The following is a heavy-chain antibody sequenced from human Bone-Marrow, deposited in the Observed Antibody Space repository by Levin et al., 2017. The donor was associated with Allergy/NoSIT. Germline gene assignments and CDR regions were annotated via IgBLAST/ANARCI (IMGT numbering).Heavy chain of an antibody. Sequence: GGSLRLSCAASGFTFSNAWMSLVRQAPGKGLEWVGRIKSKTDGGTTDYAAPVKGRFTISRDDSKNTLYLQMNSLKTEDTAVYYCTTADRYVAVAGYFDYWGQGTLVTVSS. CDR1: GFTFSNAW. CDR2: IKSKTDGGTT. J-gene: IGHJ4*02. V-gene: IGHV3-15*01. CDR3: TTADRYVAVAGYFDY. D-gene: IGHD6-19*01.